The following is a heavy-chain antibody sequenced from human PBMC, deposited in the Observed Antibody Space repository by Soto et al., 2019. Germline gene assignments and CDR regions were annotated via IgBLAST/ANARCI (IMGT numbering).Heavy chain of an antibody. CDR1: GFTFSSYA. D-gene: IGHD3-22*01. CDR3: AHPNGRYYYDSSGPPSAFDY. V-gene: IGHV3-23*01. Sequence: EVQLLESGGGLVQPGGSLRLSCAASGFTFSSYAMSWVRQAPGKGLEWVSAISGSGGSTYYADSVKGRFTISRDNSKNTLYLQMNSLRAEDTAVYYCAHPNGRYYYDSSGPPSAFDYWGQGTLVTVSS. CDR2: ISGSGGST. J-gene: IGHJ4*02.